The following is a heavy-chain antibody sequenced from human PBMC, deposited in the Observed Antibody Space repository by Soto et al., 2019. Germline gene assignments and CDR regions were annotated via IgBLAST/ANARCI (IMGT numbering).Heavy chain of an antibody. CDR2: ISGSGGST. Sequence: EVQLLESGGGLVQPGGSLRLSCAASGFTFSSYAMSWVRQAPGKGLEWVSAISGSGGSTYYADSVKGRFTISRDNSKNTLYLQMNSLRAEDTAVYYCAKVQASLRFLEWSPLGYFDYWGQGTLVTVSS. V-gene: IGHV3-23*01. J-gene: IGHJ4*02. CDR3: AKVQASLRFLEWSPLGYFDY. CDR1: GFTFSSYA. D-gene: IGHD3-3*01.